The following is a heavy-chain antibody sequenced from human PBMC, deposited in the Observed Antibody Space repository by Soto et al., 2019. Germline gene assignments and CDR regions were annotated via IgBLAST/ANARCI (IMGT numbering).Heavy chain of an antibody. D-gene: IGHD3-16*01. CDR1: GFIFSSYW. CDR3: ARKVVTYNYADY. Sequence: EVQLVESGGGLVQPGGSLRLSCEASGFIFSSYWMRWARQAPGKGLEWVASIKEDGSQTYYVDSVKGRFTISRDNAKNSLYLQMNSLRAEDTVVYYCARKVVTYNYADYWGQGTLVTVSS. CDR2: IKEDGSQT. V-gene: IGHV3-7*05. J-gene: IGHJ4*02.